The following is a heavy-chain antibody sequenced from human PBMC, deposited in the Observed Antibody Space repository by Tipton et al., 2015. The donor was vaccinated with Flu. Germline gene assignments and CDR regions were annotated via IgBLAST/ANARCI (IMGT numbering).Heavy chain of an antibody. D-gene: IGHD2-2*01. J-gene: IGHJ4*02. CDR2: IYHSGST. V-gene: IGHV4-39*07. CDR1: GGSISSSSYY. CDR3: ARETPYCSSTSCYLRSSTGFDY. Sequence: TLSLTCTVSGGSISSSSYYWGWIRQPPGKGLEWIGSIYHSGSTYYNPSLKSRVTISVDTSKNQFSLKLSSVTAADTAVYYCARETPYCSSTSCYLRSSTGFDYWGQGTLVTVSS.